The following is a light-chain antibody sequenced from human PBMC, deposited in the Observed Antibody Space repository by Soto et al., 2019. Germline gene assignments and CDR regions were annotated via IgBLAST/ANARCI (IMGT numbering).Light chain of an antibody. Sequence: DIQMTQSPSSLSASVGDRVTITCRASQGIDNYLPWYQQKPGKVPKLLIYAASTLQSGVPSRFSGSASGTDITLNISSLQPEDVATYYCQKYNIAPFTFGPGTKVDIK. J-gene: IGKJ3*01. CDR2: AAS. CDR3: QKYNIAPFT. V-gene: IGKV1-27*01. CDR1: QGIDNY.